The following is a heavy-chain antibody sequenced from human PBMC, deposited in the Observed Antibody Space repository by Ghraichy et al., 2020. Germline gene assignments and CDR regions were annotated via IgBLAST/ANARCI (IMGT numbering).Heavy chain of an antibody. J-gene: IGHJ4*02. CDR3: AREGEEEYQLLLSYFDY. CDR1: GFTFSSYW. CDR2: INSDGSST. V-gene: IGHV3-74*01. D-gene: IGHD2-2*01. Sequence: GGSLRLSCAASGFTFSSYWMHWVRQAPGKGLVWVSRINSDGSSTSYADSVKGRFTISRDNAKNTLYLQMNSLRAEDTAVYYCAREGEEEYQLLLSYFDYWGQGTLVTVSS.